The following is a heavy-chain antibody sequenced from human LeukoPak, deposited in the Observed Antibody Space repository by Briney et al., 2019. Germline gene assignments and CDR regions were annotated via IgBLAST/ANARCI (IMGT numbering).Heavy chain of an antibody. D-gene: IGHD1-26*01. CDR1: GFTFSSYG. CDR2: IWYDGSNK. J-gene: IGHJ4*02. Sequence: GGSLRLSCAASGFTFSSYGMHWVRQAPGKGLEWVAVIWYDGSNKYYADSVKGRFTISRDNSKNTLYLQMNSLRAEDTAVYYCARAPIEWELLPPPDHWGQETLVTVSS. V-gene: IGHV3-33*01. CDR3: ARAPIEWELLPPPDH.